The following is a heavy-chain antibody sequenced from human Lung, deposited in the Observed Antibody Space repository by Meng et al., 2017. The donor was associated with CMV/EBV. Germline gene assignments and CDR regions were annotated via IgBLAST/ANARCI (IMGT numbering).Heavy chain of an antibody. CDR3: AREAETANDY. D-gene: IGHD5-18*01. Sequence: SVKVSCKASGYTFADYFIHWVRQAPGQGLEWMGRINPRGGGPNYVQKYQDRVTLTKDTSITTAYLEMSGLTSDDTAVYYCAREAETANDYWGQGTLVTVSS. CDR1: GYTFADYF. CDR2: INPRGGGP. J-gene: IGHJ4*02. V-gene: IGHV1-2*02.